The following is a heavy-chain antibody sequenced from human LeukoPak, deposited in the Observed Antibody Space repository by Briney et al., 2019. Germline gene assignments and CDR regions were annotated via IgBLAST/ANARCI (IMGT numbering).Heavy chain of an antibody. CDR1: GFTVSSNY. J-gene: IGHJ4*02. Sequence: GGSLRLSCAASGFTVSSNYMSWVRQAPGKGLEWVSVIYSGGSTYYADSVKGRFTISRDNSKNTLYLQMNSLRAEDTAVYYCARVDTAWFDFDYWGQGTLVTVSS. D-gene: IGHD5-18*01. CDR2: IYSGGST. V-gene: IGHV3-66*01. CDR3: ARVDTAWFDFDY.